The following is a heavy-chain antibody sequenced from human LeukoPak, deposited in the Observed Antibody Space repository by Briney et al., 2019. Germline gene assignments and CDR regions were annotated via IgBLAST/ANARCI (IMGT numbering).Heavy chain of an antibody. D-gene: IGHD6-19*01. J-gene: IGHJ4*02. CDR1: GLTFSDYY. V-gene: IGHV3-11*01. CDR2: ISSSGSTR. CDR3: ASKNRIAVY. Sequence: GGSLRPSCAASGLTFSDYYMSWIRQAPGKGLEWVSYISSSGSTRYYADSVKGRFTISRDNAKNSLYLQMNSLRAEDTAVYYCASKNRIAVYWGQGTLVTVSS.